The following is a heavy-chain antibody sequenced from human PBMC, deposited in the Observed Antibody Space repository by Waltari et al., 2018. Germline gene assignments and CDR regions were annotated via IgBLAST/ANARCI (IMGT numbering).Heavy chain of an antibody. CDR1: GFMFSGCA. V-gene: IGHV3-21*06. CDR3: AKEGVGGDRQFDY. J-gene: IGHJ4*02. CDR2: VSGPSTYT. Sequence: EVQLAESAGGLLPLGRSLRLSFVASGFMFSGCALSWVRQAPGKGLEWVASVSGPSTYTYYSDSVKGRFTNSRDNAKNSVFLQMNGLGDDDTAIYYCAKEGVGGDRQFDYWGQGTLVRVSS. D-gene: IGHD2-21*02.